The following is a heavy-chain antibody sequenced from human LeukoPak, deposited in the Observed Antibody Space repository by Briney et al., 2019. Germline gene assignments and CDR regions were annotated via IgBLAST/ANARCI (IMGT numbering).Heavy chain of an antibody. J-gene: IGHJ6*02. Sequence: GGSLRLSCAASGFTFSSCAMSWVRQAPGKGLEWVSGISGTTSGTYYADSVKGRFTISRDNSKNTLFLQVNSLRAEDTAVYYCAKVRTYFYHGLDVWGQGTTVTVSS. CDR1: GFTFSSCA. CDR3: AKVRTYFYHGLDV. CDR2: ISGTTSGT. V-gene: IGHV3-23*01. D-gene: IGHD1-14*01.